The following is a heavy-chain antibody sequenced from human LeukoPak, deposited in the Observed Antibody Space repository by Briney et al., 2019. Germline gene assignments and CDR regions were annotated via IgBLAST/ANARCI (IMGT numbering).Heavy chain of an antibody. CDR1: GYTFTGYY. CDR2: INPNSGGT. CDR3: ARDGGYCTNGVCYTPFDY. V-gene: IGHV1-2*04. Sequence: EASVKVSCKASGYTFTGYYMHWVRQAPGQGLEWMGWINPNSGGTNYAQKFQGWVTMTRDTSISTAYMELSRLRSDDTAVYYCARDGGYCTNGVCYTPFDYWGQGTLVTVSS. D-gene: IGHD2-8*01. J-gene: IGHJ4*02.